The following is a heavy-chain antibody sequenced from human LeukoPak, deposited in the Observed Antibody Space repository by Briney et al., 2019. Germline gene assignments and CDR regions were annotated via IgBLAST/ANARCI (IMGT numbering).Heavy chain of an antibody. CDR1: GFPVSGSA. J-gene: IGHJ4*02. CDR2: IRSKANSYAT. CDR3: AISVVSPTNFDY. Sequence: GGSLTLSRSPSGFPVSGSATHWVRQASGKGLEWVGRIRSKANSYATASAASVKGRFTIVRDDSKNTAYLQMNSLKTEDAAVYYCAISVVSPTNFDYWGQGTLVTVSS. V-gene: IGHV3-73*01. D-gene: IGHD4-23*01.